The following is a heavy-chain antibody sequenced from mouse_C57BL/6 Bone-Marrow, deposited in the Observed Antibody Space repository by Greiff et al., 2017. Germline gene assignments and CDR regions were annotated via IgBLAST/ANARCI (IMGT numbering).Heavy chain of an antibody. CDR2: IDPSDSYT. CDR1: GYTFTSYW. Sequence: QVQLQQPGAELVMPGASVKLSCKASGYTFTSYWMHWVKQRPGQGLEWIGEIDPSDSYTNYNQKFKGKSPLTVDKSSSPAYMQRSSLTSEDSAVYDCARALITTVVAREVLYAMDYWGQGASVTVAS. D-gene: IGHD1-1*01. CDR3: ARALITTVVAREVLYAMDY. J-gene: IGHJ4*01. V-gene: IGHV1-69*01.